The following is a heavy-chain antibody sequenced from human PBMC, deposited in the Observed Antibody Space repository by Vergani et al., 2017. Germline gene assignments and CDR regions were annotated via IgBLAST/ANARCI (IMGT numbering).Heavy chain of an antibody. J-gene: IGHJ4*02. CDR2: ISYDGSNK. D-gene: IGHD2-2*01. CDR1: GFTFSSYA. CDR3: AREMVGVPAAQGDFDY. Sequence: QVQLVESGGGVVQPGRSLRLSCAASGFTFSSYAMHWVRQAPGKGLGWVAVISYDGSNKYYADSVKGRFTISRDNSKNTLHLQMNSLRAEDTAVYYCAREMVGVPAAQGDFDYWGQGTLVTVSS. V-gene: IGHV3-30-3*01.